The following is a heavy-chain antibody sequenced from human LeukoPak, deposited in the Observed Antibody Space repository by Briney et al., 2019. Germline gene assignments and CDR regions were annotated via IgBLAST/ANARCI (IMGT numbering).Heavy chain of an antibody. D-gene: IGHD2-21*02. CDR3: ARVAYCGGDCYSGPHNY. J-gene: IGHJ4*02. CDR2: IIPIFGTA. V-gene: IGHV1-69*06. Sequence: SVKVSCKASGGTFSSYAISWVRQAPGQGREWMGGIIPIFGTANYAQKFQGRVTITADKSTSTAYMELSSLRSEDTAVYYCARVAYCGGDCYSGPHNYWGQGTLVTVSS. CDR1: GGTFSSYA.